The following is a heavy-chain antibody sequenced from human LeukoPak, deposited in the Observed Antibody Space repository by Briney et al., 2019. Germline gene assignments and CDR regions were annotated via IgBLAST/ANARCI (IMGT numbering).Heavy chain of an antibody. J-gene: IGHJ6*02. CDR1: GYTFTGYY. Sequence: GASVKVSCKASGYTFTGYYMHWVRQAPGQGLEWMGWINPNSGGTNYAQKFQGRVTMTRDTSTSTVYMELSSLRSEDTAVYYCARASIDVVVRSRMDVWGQGTTVTVSS. V-gene: IGHV1-2*02. CDR2: INPNSGGT. D-gene: IGHD3-10*01. CDR3: ARASIDVVVRSRMDV.